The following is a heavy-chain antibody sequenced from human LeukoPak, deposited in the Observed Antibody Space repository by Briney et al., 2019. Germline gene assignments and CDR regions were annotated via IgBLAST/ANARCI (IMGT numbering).Heavy chain of an antibody. V-gene: IGHV3-21*04. D-gene: IGHD3-22*01. CDR3: AKSYYDSKD. CDR2: ISKTSPYI. CDR1: GFTFSSFT. J-gene: IGHJ4*02. Sequence: PGGSLRLSCAASGFTFSSFTMAWVRQAPGKGLEWVSSISKTSPYIYYADSVKGRFTISRDNAKNSLYLQMNSLRAEDTAVYYCAKSYYDSKDWGQGTLVTVSS.